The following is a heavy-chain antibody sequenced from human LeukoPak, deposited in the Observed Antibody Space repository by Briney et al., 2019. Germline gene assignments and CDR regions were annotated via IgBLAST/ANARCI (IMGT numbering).Heavy chain of an antibody. V-gene: IGHV4-39*01. J-gene: IGHJ5*02. Sequence: SETLSLTCTVSGGSISSSSYYWGWIRQPPGKGLEGIGSIFYSGSTYYNPYLKSRVTISVDTSKNQFSLKLTSVTAADTAVYYCARLGYDFWSGYELGWFDPWGQRTLVTVSS. D-gene: IGHD3-3*01. CDR1: GGSISSSSYY. CDR3: ARLGYDFWSGYELGWFDP. CDR2: IFYSGST.